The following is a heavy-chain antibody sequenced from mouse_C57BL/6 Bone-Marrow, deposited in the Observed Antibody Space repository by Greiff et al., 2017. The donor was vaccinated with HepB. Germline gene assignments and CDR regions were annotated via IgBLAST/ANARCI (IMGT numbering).Heavy chain of an antibody. CDR1: GYAFSSYW. D-gene: IGHD2-3*01. J-gene: IGHJ4*01. CDR2: IYPGDGDT. Sequence: VQLQESGAELVKPGASVKISCKASGYAFSSYWMNWVKQRPGKGLEWIGQIYPGDGDTNYNGKFKGKATLTADKSSSTAYMQLSSLTSEDSAVYFGASPYDGDYVAMDYWGQGTSVTVSS. V-gene: IGHV1-80*01. CDR3: ASPYDGDYVAMDY.